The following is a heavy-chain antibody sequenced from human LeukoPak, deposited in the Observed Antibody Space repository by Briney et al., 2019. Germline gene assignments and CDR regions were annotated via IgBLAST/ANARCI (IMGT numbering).Heavy chain of an antibody. CDR1: GGSISSYY. J-gene: IGHJ4*02. Sequence: SETLSLTCTVSGGSISSYYWSWIRQPPGKGLEWIGRIYTSGSTNYNPSLKSRVTMSVDTSKNHFSLKLSSVTAADTAVYYCARDRYYYDSSGYYLLDYWGQGTLVTVSS. CDR3: ARDRYYYDSSGYYLLDY. V-gene: IGHV4-4*07. D-gene: IGHD3-22*01. CDR2: IYTSGST.